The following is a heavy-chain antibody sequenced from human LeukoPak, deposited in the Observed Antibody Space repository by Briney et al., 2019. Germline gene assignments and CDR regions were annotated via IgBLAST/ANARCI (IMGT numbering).Heavy chain of an antibody. Sequence: GESLKISCKGSGYSFTSYWIAWVRQMPGKDLEWMGIIYPGDSDTIYSPSFQGQVSISVDKSITTAYLQWSSLKASDTAIYYCARRVGYCATTSCYFDYWGQGTLVIVFS. J-gene: IGHJ4*02. D-gene: IGHD2-2*01. CDR1: GYSFTSYW. CDR3: ARRVGYCATTSCYFDY. V-gene: IGHV5-51*01. CDR2: IYPGDSDT.